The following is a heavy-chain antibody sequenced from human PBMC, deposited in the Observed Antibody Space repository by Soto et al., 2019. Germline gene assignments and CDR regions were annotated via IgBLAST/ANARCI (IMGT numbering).Heavy chain of an antibody. CDR3: TRQIGWSFFEY. CDR2: IRNKADNYAT. D-gene: IGHD1-26*01. V-gene: IGHV3-73*01. Sequence: GGSLRLSCAASQFTFSDSTMHWVRQASGKGLEWVGRIRNKADNYATTSVASVRGRFTISRDDSKNTAYLQMNSLNTEDTAVYYCTRQIGWSFFEYWGQGALVTVSS. J-gene: IGHJ4*02. CDR1: QFTFSDST.